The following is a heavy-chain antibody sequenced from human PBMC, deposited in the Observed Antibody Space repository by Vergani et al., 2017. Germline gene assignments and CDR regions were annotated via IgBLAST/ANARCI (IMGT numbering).Heavy chain of an antibody. J-gene: IGHJ4*02. CDR2: IIPIFGSA. CDR3: ARDGADDYVWGSYRPSDY. CDR1: GGTFSSYA. Sequence: QVQLVQSGAEVKKPGSSVKVSCKASGGTFSSYAISWVRQAPGQGLEWMGRIIPIFGSANYAQKFQGRVTITADESTSTAYMELSSLRSEDTAVYYCARDGADDYVWGSYRPSDYWGQGTLVTVSS. D-gene: IGHD3-16*02. V-gene: IGHV1-69*13.